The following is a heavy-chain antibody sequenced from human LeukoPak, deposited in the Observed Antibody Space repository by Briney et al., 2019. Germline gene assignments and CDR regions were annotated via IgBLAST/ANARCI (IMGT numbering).Heavy chain of an antibody. CDR3: ASSWSGLMDGPDYYYYYYMDV. CDR2: INTDGSNT. J-gene: IGHJ6*03. CDR1: GFTFSRYL. Sequence: GGSLRLSCAASGFTFSRYLMHWVRQAPGKGLVWVSRINTDGSNTNYADSVKGRFTISRDNAKNTLYLQMNSLRAEDTAVYYCASSWSGLMDGPDYYYYYYMDVWGKGTTVTVSS. V-gene: IGHV3-74*01. D-gene: IGHD3-3*01.